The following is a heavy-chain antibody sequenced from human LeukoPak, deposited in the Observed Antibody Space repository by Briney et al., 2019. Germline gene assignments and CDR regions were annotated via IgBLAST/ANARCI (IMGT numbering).Heavy chain of an antibody. J-gene: IGHJ4*02. CDR2: ISGSGGST. CDR3: AKPTAMVTPFDY. V-gene: IGHV3-23*01. Sequence: GGSLRLSWAASGFTFSSYAMSWVRQAPGKGLEWVSAISGSGGSTYYAGSVKGRFTISRDNSKNTLYLQMNSLRAEDTAVYYCAKPTAMVTPFDYWGQGTLVTVSS. D-gene: IGHD5-18*01. CDR1: GFTFSSYA.